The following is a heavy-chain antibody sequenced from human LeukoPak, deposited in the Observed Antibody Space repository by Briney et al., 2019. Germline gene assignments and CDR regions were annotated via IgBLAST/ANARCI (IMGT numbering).Heavy chain of an antibody. Sequence: GRSLRLSCAASGFTFSSYAMHWVRQAPGKGLEWVAVISYDGSNKYYADSVKGRFTISRDNSKNTLYLQMNSLRAEDTAVYYCARAPSLLLCFGEYFDYWGQGTLVTVSS. D-gene: IGHD3-10*01. V-gene: IGHV3-30*04. CDR2: ISYDGSNK. J-gene: IGHJ4*02. CDR3: ARAPSLLLCFGEYFDY. CDR1: GFTFSSYA.